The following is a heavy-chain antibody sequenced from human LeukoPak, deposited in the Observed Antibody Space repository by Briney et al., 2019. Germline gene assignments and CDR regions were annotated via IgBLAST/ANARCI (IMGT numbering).Heavy chain of an antibody. D-gene: IGHD2-15*01. CDR2: IYYSGST. J-gene: IGHJ4*02. CDR1: GGSISSSSYY. CDR3: ARGYCSGGSCYRRFDY. V-gene: IGHV4-39*01. Sequence: SETLSLTCTVSGGSISSSSYYWGWIRQPPGKGLEWIGSIYYSGSTYYNPSLKSRVTISVDTSKNQFSLKLSSVTAADTAVHYCARGYCSGGSCYRRFDYWGQGTLVTVSS.